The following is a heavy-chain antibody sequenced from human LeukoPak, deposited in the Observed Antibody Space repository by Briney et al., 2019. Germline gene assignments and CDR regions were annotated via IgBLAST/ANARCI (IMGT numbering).Heavy chain of an antibody. CDR3: ARDDYGGNPPPPYYYYGMDV. CDR2: IYTSGST. J-gene: IGHJ6*02. CDR1: GGSISSGSYY. D-gene: IGHD4-23*01. Sequence: SQTLSLTCTVSGGSISSGSYYWSWIRQPAGKGLEWIGRIYTSGSTNYNPSLKSRVTISVDTSKNQFSLKLSSVTAADTAVYYCARDDYGGNPPPPYYYYGMDVWGQGTTVTVSS. V-gene: IGHV4-61*02.